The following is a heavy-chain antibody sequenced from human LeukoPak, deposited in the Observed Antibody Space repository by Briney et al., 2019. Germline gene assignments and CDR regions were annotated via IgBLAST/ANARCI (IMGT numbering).Heavy chain of an antibody. CDR2: IKPDGSDK. CDR1: GFTLSNYW. V-gene: IGHV3-7*04. J-gene: IGHJ3*01. Sequence: PGGSLRLSCAASGFTLSNYWMSWVRQAPGKGLEWLANIKPDGSDKYHADSVKGRFTISRDNAKNSLSLQMNSLRVEDTAMYFCAKDIQLSTWGLGTMVTVSS. D-gene: IGHD5-24*01. CDR3: AKDIQLST.